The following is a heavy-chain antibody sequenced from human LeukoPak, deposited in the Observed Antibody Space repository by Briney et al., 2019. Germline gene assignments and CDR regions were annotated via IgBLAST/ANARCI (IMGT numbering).Heavy chain of an antibody. CDR3: ARGEYSASWFDP. J-gene: IGHJ5*02. CDR1: GYTFTGYY. Sequence: ASVKVSCKASGYTFTGYYMHWVRQAPGQGLEWTGWINPNSGGTNYAQKFQGRVTMTRDTSISTAYMELSRLRSGDTAVYYCARGEYSASWFDPWGQGTLVTVSS. D-gene: IGHD2/OR15-2a*01. V-gene: IGHV1-2*02. CDR2: INPNSGGT.